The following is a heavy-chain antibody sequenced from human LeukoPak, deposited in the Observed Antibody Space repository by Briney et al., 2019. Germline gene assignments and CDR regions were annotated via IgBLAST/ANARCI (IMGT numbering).Heavy chain of an antibody. Sequence: SETLSLTCTVSGGSISSFYWSWIRQPPGKGLEWIGYIYYSGSTNYNPSLKSRVTISVDTSKNQFSLKLSSVTAADTAVYYRAREYRSSWYNWFDPWGQGTLVTVSS. J-gene: IGHJ5*02. CDR3: AREYRSSWYNWFDP. D-gene: IGHD6-13*01. CDR1: GGSISSFY. V-gene: IGHV4-59*01. CDR2: IYYSGST.